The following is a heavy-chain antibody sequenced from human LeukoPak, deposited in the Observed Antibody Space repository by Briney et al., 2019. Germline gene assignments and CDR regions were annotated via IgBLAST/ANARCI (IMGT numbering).Heavy chain of an antibody. CDR2: IYTTGST. CDR3: ARDAGDFWNYAFDI. J-gene: IGHJ3*02. CDR1: GGSIGSGSSY. D-gene: IGHD3-3*01. Sequence: SQTLSLTCTVSGGSIGSGSSYWSWIRQTAGKGLEWIGRIYTTGSTNYNPSLKSRVTISVDTSKNQFSLKLSSVTAADTAVYYCARDAGDFWNYAFDIWGQGTMVTVSS. V-gene: IGHV4-61*02.